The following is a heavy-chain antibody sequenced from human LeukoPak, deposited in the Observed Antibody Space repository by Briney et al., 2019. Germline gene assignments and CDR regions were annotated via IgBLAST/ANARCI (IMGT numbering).Heavy chain of an antibody. V-gene: IGHV3-30*02. J-gene: IGHJ2*01. Sequence: PGGSLRLSCAASGFTFSSYGMHWVRQAPGKGVEWVAFIRYDGSNKYYADSVKGRFTISRDNSKNTLYLQMNSLRAEDTAVYYCAKDSLWVTPQDYGDYVFPNWYFDLWGRGTLVTVSS. CDR1: GFTFSSYG. CDR2: IRYDGSNK. D-gene: IGHD4-17*01. CDR3: AKDSLWVTPQDYGDYVFPNWYFDL.